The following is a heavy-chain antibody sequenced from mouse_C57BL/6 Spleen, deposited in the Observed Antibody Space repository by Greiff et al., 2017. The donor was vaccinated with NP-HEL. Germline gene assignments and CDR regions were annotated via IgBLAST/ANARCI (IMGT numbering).Heavy chain of an antibody. D-gene: IGHD2-3*01. J-gene: IGHJ4*01. CDR1: GYSFTDYN. Sequence: RVESGASVKISCKASGYSFTDYNMNWVKQSNGKSLEWIGVINPNYGTTSYNQKFKGKATLTVDQSSSTAYMQLNSLTSEDSAVYYCARFHDGYYAMDYWGQGTSVTVSS. V-gene: IGHV1-39*01. CDR2: INPNYGTT. CDR3: ARFHDGYYAMDY.